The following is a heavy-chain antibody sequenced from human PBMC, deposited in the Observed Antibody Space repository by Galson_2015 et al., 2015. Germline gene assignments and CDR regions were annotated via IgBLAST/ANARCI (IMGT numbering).Heavy chain of an antibody. Sequence: SPRLSCAASGFTFSSYWMSWVRQAPGKGLEWVANIKQDGSEKYYVDSVKGRFTISRDNAKNSLYLQMNSLRAEDTAVYYCARDSPTRYYYGLRDWGQGTLVTVSS. V-gene: IGHV3-7*01. CDR2: IKQDGSEK. CDR1: GFTFSSYW. J-gene: IGHJ4*02. D-gene: IGHD3-10*01. CDR3: ARDSPTRYYYGLRD.